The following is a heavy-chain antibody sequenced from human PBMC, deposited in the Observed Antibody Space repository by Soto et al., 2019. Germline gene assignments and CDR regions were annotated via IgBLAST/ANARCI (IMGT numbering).Heavy chain of an antibody. D-gene: IGHD3-3*01. CDR1: GFTFSSSA. CDR3: ARDKRDLRFLEWSYYFDY. J-gene: IGHJ4*02. CDR2: ISYDGSNK. Sequence: QVQLVESGGGVVQPGRSRRLSCAASGFTFSSSAMHWVRQAPGKGLEWVAVISYDGSNKYYADSVKGRFTISRDNSKNTLYLQMNSLRAEDTAVYYCARDKRDLRFLEWSYYFDYWGQGTLVTVSS. V-gene: IGHV3-30-3*01.